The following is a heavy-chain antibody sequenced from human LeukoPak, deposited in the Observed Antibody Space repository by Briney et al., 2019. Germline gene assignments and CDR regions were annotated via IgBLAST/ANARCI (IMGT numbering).Heavy chain of an antibody. CDR2: IYYSGST. CDR3: ARLRPPFYDSSGYYYS. CDR1: GGSISSSSYY. J-gene: IGHJ4*02. Sequence: PSETLSLTCTVSGGSISSSSYYWGWIRQPPGKGLEWIGSIYYSGSTYYNPSLKSRVTISVDTSKNQFSLKLSSVTAADTAVYYCARLRPPFYDSSGYYYSWGQGTLVTVSS. D-gene: IGHD3-22*01. V-gene: IGHV4-39*01.